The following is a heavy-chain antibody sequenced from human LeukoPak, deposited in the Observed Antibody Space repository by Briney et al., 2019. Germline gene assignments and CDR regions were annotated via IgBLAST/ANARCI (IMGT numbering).Heavy chain of an antibody. CDR3: TTVRWGRGGGDCYFDY. Sequence: GGSLRLSCAASGFTFSSYGMSWVRQAPGKGLEWVSAISGSGGSTYYADSVKGRFTISRDNSKNTLYLQMNSLKTEDTAVYYCTTVRWGRGGGDCYFDYWGQGTLVTVSS. CDR2: ISGSGGST. J-gene: IGHJ4*02. D-gene: IGHD2-21*02. CDR1: GFTFSSYG. V-gene: IGHV3-23*01.